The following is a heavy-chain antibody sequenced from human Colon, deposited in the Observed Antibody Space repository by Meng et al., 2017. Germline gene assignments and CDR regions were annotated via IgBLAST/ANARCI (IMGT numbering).Heavy chain of an antibody. Sequence: VQPLEAGGGLVKHGGCLILSCAASGFTFNTYDMSWFRQAPGKGLEWVATIGAGGSGTPYADSVKGRFTISRDDAKQSLYLQMSGLTAEDTAIYYCALDPNWYATWGRGTLVTVSS. CDR1: GFTFNTYD. J-gene: IGHJ5*02. V-gene: IGHV3-21*02. CDR2: IGAGGSGT. CDR3: ALDPNWYAT.